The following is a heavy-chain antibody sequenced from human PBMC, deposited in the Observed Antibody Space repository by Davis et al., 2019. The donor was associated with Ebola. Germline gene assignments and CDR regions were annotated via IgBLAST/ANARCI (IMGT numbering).Heavy chain of an antibody. J-gene: IGHJ5*02. CDR1: GGSISSSNW. D-gene: IGHD6-6*01. CDR3: ARDYGIAARRDWFDP. Sequence: HTSETLSLSCAVSGGSISSSNWWSWVRQAPGKGLVWVSRINSDGSSTSYADSVKGRFTISRDNAKNTLYLQMNSLRVEDTAVYYCARDYGIAARRDWFDPWGQGTLVTVSS. CDR2: INSDGSST. V-gene: IGHV3-74*01.